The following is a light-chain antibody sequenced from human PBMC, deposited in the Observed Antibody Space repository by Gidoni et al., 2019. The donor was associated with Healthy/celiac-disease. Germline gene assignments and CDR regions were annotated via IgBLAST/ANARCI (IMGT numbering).Light chain of an antibody. J-gene: IGKJ4*01. CDR3: QQRSNWPPLI. Sequence: EIVLTQSPATLSLSPGERATLSCRASQSVSSYLAWYQQKPGQAPRLLIHDASNRATGIPARFSGSGSGTDFTLTISSLEPEDFAVYYCQQRSNWPPLIFGGGTKVEIK. CDR1: QSVSSY. V-gene: IGKV3-11*01. CDR2: DAS.